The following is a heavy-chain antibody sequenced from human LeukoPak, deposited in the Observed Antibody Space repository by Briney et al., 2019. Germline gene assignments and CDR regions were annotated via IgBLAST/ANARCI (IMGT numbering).Heavy chain of an antibody. V-gene: IGHV4-4*07. CDR2: IYTSGST. J-gene: IGHJ4*02. CDR3: ARDGVYDSSGYYYGLAC. Sequence: PSETLSLTCIVSGGSISSYYCSWIRQPAGKGLEWIGRIYTSGSTNYNPSLKSRVTMSVDTSKNQFSLKLSSVTAADTAVYYCARDGVYDSSGYYYGLACWGQGTLVTVSS. CDR1: GGSISSYY. D-gene: IGHD3-22*01.